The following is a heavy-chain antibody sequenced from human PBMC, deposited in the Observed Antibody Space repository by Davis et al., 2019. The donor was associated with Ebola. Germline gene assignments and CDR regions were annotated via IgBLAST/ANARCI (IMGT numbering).Heavy chain of an antibody. D-gene: IGHD3-22*01. Sequence: MPSETLSLTCAVYGGSFSGYYWSWIRQPPGKGLEWIGEINHSGSTNYNPSLKSRVTISVDTSKNQFSLKLSSVTAADTAVYYCARRTYYYDSSGYYFDYWGQGTLVTVSS. V-gene: IGHV4-34*01. CDR1: GGSFSGYY. CDR3: ARRTYYYDSSGYYFDY. J-gene: IGHJ4*02. CDR2: INHSGST.